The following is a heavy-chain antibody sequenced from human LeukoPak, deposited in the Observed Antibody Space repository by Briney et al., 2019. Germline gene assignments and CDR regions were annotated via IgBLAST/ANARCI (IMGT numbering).Heavy chain of an antibody. J-gene: IGHJ3*02. CDR2: IYTSGST. CDR3: ARHFDYDSGGDAFDI. V-gene: IGHV4-4*07. D-gene: IGHD3-10*01. CDR1: GGSISSYY. Sequence: SETLSLTYTVSGGSISSYYWSWIRQPAGKGLEWIGRIYTSGSTNYNPSLKSRVTMSIDTSKNQFSLKLSSVTAADTAVYYCARHFDYDSGGDAFDIWGQGTMVTVSS.